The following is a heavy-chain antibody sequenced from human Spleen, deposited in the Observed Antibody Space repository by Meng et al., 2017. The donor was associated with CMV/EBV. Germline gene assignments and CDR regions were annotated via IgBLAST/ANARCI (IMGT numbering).Heavy chain of an antibody. Sequence: GESLKISCAASGFTFSSYWMSWVRQTPGKGLEWVANLKEDGSGKYYEDSVKGRFTISRDNAKNSLYLQMNSLRAEDTAVYYCARGYSTSWYFDYWGQGTLVTVS. D-gene: IGHD6-13*01. CDR2: LKEDGSGK. J-gene: IGHJ4*02. CDR3: ARGYSTSWYFDY. CDR1: GFTFSSYW. V-gene: IGHV3-7*01.